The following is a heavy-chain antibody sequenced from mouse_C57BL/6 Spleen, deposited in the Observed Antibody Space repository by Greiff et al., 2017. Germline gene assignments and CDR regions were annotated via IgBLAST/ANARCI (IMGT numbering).Heavy chain of an antibody. J-gene: IGHJ1*03. CDR3: TTPYYGSSYWYFDV. D-gene: IGHD1-1*01. V-gene: IGHV14-1*01. CDR2: IDPEDGNT. CDR1: GFNIKDYY. Sequence: QLKQSGAELVRPGASVKLSCTASGFNIKDYYMHWVKQRPEQGLEWIGRIDPEDGNTEYAPKFQGKATMTADTSSNPAYLQLSSLTSEDTAVYYCTTPYYGSSYWYFDVWGTGTTVTVSS.